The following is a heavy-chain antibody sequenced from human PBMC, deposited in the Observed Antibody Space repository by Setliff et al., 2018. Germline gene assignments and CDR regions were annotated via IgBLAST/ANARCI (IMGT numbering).Heavy chain of an antibody. J-gene: IGHJ4*02. CDR3: LGDIVVVVAALGPNDY. CDR1: GGSISSGDYY. D-gene: IGHD2-15*01. Sequence: PSETLSLTCTVSGGSISSGDYYWSWIRQPPGKGLEWIGYIYYSGSTYYNPPLKSRVTISVDTSKNQFSLKLSSVTAADTAVYYCLGDIVVVVAALGPNDYWGQGTLVTVSS. V-gene: IGHV4-30-4*08. CDR2: IYYSGST.